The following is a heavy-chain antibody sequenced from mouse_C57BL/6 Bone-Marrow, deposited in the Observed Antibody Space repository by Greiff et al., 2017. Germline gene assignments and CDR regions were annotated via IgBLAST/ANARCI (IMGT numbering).Heavy chain of an antibody. V-gene: IGHV1-81*01. Sequence: VQLQQSGAELARPGASVKLSCTASGFTFTSYGISWVKQRTGQGLEWIGEIYPRSGNTYYNEKFKGKATMTADKSSSTAYMELRRLTSEDSAVYFCARGGGTRVYYYAMDNWGQGTSVTVSS. CDR2: IYPRSGNT. J-gene: IGHJ4*01. CDR3: ARGGGTRVYYYAMDN. CDR1: GFTFTSYG.